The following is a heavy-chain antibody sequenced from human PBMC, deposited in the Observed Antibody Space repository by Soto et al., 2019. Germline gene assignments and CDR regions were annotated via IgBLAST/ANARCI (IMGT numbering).Heavy chain of an antibody. CDR2: FIPILGIA. Sequence: GASVKVSCEASGDSFSSYTSRWVRQTTGEGLEWMGRFIPILGIANYPQKFQGRVTITADKSTSTAYMELSSLRSEDTAVYYCAKDRSIAAAGTRFLTRNAEYFQHWGQGTLVTVSS. CDR3: AKDRSIAAAGTRFLTRNAEYFQH. D-gene: IGHD6-13*01. J-gene: IGHJ1*01. CDR1: GDSFSSYT. V-gene: IGHV1-69*04.